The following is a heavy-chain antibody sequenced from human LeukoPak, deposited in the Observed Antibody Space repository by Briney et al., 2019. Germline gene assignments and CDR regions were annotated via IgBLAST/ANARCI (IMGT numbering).Heavy chain of an antibody. D-gene: IGHD6-13*01. J-gene: IGHJ4*02. CDR1: GFTFSSYW. Sequence: GGSLRLSCAASGFTFSSYWMHWVRQAPGKGLVWVPRINSDGSSASYADSVRGRFTISRDNAKNTLYLQMNSLRAEDTAVYYCARGGSSSWYGSWGQGTLVTVSS. CDR3: ARGGSSSWYGS. V-gene: IGHV3-74*01. CDR2: INSDGSSA.